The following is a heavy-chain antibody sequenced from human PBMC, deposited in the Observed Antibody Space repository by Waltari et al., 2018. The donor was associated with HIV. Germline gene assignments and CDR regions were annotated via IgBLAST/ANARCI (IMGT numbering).Heavy chain of an antibody. CDR1: GYSFTSYW. V-gene: IGHV5-51*01. J-gene: IGHJ3*02. D-gene: IGHD3-22*01. CDR3: ARHDYYDNSDPEGDAFEI. CDR2: IYPDDSDT. Sequence: EVQLVQSGAEVKKPGESLKISCKTSGYSFTSYWIGWVRQMPGKALEWMGIIYPDDSDTRYSPSSQGQVTISADKSVSTTYLQWRSLKASDTAMYYCARHDYYDNSDPEGDAFEIWGQGTMVTVSS.